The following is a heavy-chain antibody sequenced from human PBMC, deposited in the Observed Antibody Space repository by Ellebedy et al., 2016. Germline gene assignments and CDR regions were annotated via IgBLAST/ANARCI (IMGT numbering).Heavy chain of an antibody. CDR2: IHIIGDTT. D-gene: IGHD3-9*01. CDR1: GFTFSNYG. J-gene: IGHJ4*02. CDR3: TRDPRPYLRYGHYDS. V-gene: IGHV3-23*01. Sequence: GGSLRLSCAASGFTFSNYGMSWVRQAPGMGLEWVSTIHIIGDTTYYTDSVKGRLTISRDNAENSLFLQMNSLRADDTAVYFCTRDPRPYLRYGHYDSWGQGTLVTVSS.